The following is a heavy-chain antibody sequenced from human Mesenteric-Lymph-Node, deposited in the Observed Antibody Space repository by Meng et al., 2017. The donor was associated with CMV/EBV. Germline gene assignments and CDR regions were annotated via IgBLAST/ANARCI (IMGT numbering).Heavy chain of an antibody. CDR2: IDAGSGNT. CDR1: YTCTNSI. V-gene: IGHV1-3*01. D-gene: IGHD3-16*01. CDR3: ARVDRWGSLRPDYYFDY. J-gene: IGHJ4*01. Sequence: YTCTNSIIHWLRQAPGQRLEWMGWIDAGSGNTEYSQKFQGRLTITSDTSASTAYMELGSLMSEDTSFYYCARVDRWGSLRPDYYFDYWGQGTLVTVSS.